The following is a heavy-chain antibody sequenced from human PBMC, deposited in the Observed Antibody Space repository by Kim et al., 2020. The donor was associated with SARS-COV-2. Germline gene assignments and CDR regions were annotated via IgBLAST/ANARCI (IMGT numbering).Heavy chain of an antibody. Sequence: SETLSLTCTVSGGSISSSSYYWGWIRQPPGKGLEWIGSIYYSGSTYYNPSLKSRVTISVDTSKNQFSLKLSSVTAADTAVYYCARHGVEMATRVGAFDIWGQGTMVTVSS. D-gene: IGHD5-12*01. J-gene: IGHJ3*02. CDR2: IYYSGST. V-gene: IGHV4-39*01. CDR3: ARHGVEMATRVGAFDI. CDR1: GGSISSSSYY.